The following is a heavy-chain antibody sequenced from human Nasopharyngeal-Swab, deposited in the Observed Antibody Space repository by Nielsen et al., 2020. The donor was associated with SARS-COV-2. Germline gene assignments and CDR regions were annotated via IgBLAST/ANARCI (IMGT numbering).Heavy chain of an antibody. CDR3: ARDFNYDFWSARVWVY. CDR1: GFTFSNYN. V-gene: IGHV3-21*01. Sequence: GGSLRLSCAASGFTFSNYNMNWVRQAPGKGLEWVSSISGSSSYIYYADSMKGRFTISRDNAKNSLYLQMNSLRAEDTAVYYCARDFNYDFWSARVWVYWGQGTLVTVSS. D-gene: IGHD3-3*01. CDR2: ISGSSSYI. J-gene: IGHJ4*02.